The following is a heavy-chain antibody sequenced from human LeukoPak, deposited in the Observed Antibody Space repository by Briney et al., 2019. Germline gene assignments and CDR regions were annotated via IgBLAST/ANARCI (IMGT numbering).Heavy chain of an antibody. J-gene: IGHJ4*02. V-gene: IGHV3-15*01. D-gene: IGHD3-9*01. CDR3: FLDYDILTGYVFDY. CDR1: GFTFSNAW. Sequence: GGSLRLSCAASGFTFSNAWMSWVRQAPGKGLEWVGRIKSKTDGGTTDYAAPVKGRFTISRDDSKNTLYLQMNSLKTEDTAVYYCFLDYDILTGYVFDYWGQGTLVTVSS. CDR2: IKSKTDGGTT.